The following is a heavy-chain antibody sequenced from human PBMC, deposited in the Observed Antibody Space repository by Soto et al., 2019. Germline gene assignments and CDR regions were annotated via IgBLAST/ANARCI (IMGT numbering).Heavy chain of an antibody. J-gene: IGHJ4*02. Sequence: QVQLQQWGAGLLKPSETLSLTCAVYGGSFSGYYWSWIRQPPGKGMEWIGEINHSGSTNYNPSLKSRVTISVDTSKKQFSMKLSYVTAADTAVYYCARGRQRYVYGDYVRGEIDYWGQGTLVTVSS. CDR3: ARGRQRYVYGDYVRGEIDY. CDR2: INHSGST. D-gene: IGHD4-17*01. V-gene: IGHV4-34*01. CDR1: GGSFSGYY.